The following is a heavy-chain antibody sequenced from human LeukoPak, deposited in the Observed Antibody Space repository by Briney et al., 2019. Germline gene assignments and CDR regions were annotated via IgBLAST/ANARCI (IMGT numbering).Heavy chain of an antibody. J-gene: IGHJ6*03. Sequence: SQTLSLTCAISGDSVSSNSAAWNWIRQSRSRGLEWQGRTYYRSKWYNDYAVSVKSRITSNPVTSKNQYSLQLNSVTPEDTAVYYCARGSSLDIVVVPAAYYYMDVWGKGTTVTVSS. V-gene: IGHV6-1*01. CDR3: ARGSSLDIVVVPAAYYYMDV. CDR2: TYYRSKWYN. CDR1: GDSVSSNSAA. D-gene: IGHD2-2*01.